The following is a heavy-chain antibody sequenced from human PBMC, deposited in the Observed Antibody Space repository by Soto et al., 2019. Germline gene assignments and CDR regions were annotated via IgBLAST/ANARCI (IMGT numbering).Heavy chain of an antibody. Sequence: QVQLQESGPGLVKPSETLSLTCTVSGGSISSYYWSWIRQPPGKGLEWIGYIYYSGSTNDNPSLKSRVNISVDTSKNQFSLKLSSVTAADTAVYYCARHGYGSGSYYHYWGQGTLVTVSS. V-gene: IGHV4-59*08. J-gene: IGHJ4*02. CDR2: IYYSGST. D-gene: IGHD3-10*01. CDR1: GGSISSYY. CDR3: ARHGYGSGSYYHY.